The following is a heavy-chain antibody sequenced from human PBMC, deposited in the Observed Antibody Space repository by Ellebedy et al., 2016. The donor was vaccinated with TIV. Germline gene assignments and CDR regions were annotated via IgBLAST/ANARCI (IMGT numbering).Heavy chain of an antibody. CDR3: ARYYDSSGYIDY. J-gene: IGHJ4*02. V-gene: IGHV4-59*01. CDR2: IYYSGST. D-gene: IGHD3-22*01. CDR1: GGSISSYY. Sequence: SETLSLTCTVSGGSISSYYWSWIRQPPGKGLEWIGYIYYSGSTNYNPSLKSRVTISVDTSKNQFSLKLSSVTAADTALYYCARYYDSSGYIDYWGQGTLVTVSS.